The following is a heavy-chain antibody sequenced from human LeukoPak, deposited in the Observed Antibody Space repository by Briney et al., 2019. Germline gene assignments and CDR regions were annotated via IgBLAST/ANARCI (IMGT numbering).Heavy chain of an antibody. V-gene: IGHV4-34*01. CDR1: GGSFSGYY. CDR3: ARGGGYQLPPHY. Sequence: SETLSPTCAVYGGSFSGYYWSWIRQPPGKGLEWIGEINHSGSTNYNPSLKSRVTISVDTSKNQFSLKLSSVTAADTAVYYCARGGGYQLPPHYWGQGTLVTVSS. D-gene: IGHD2-2*01. J-gene: IGHJ4*02. CDR2: INHSGST.